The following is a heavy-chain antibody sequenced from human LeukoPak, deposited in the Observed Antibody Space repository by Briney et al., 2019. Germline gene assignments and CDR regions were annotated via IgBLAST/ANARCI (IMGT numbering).Heavy chain of an antibody. CDR3: ARRIRLWLTREWYFDL. CDR1: GDSISSGNYY. Sequence: SQTLSLTCTVSGDSISSGNYYWSWIRQPPGKGLEWIAYIYYSGTTYYNPSLKSRVTISVDTSKNQFSLKLSSVTAADTAVYYCARRIRLWLTREWYFDLWGRGTLVTVSP. CDR2: IYYSGTT. D-gene: IGHD5-18*01. J-gene: IGHJ2*01. V-gene: IGHV4-30-4*01.